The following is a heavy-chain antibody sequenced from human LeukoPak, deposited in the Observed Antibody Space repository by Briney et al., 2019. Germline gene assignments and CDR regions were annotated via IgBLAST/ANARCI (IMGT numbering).Heavy chain of an antibody. CDR2: ISYDGSNK. D-gene: IGHD3-3*01. J-gene: IGHJ4*02. V-gene: IGHV3-30*04. CDR1: GFTFGSYA. Sequence: GGSLRLSCAASGFTFGSYAMHWVRQAPGKGQEWVAVISYDGSNKYYADSVKGRFTISRDNSKNTLYLQMNSLRAEDTAVYYCARDYDFWSGPDYWGQGTLVTVSS. CDR3: ARDYDFWSGPDY.